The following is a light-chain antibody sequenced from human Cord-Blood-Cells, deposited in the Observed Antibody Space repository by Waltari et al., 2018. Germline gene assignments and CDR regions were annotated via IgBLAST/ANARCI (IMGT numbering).Light chain of an antibody. CDR3: CSYAGSSTVV. V-gene: IGLV2-23*01. J-gene: IGLJ2*01. CDR2: EGS. CDR1: SSAVGTYNI. Sequence: QSALTQPASVSGSPGQSITIPCPGPSSAVGTYNIVPWYQQHPGKAPKLMIYEGSKRPSGVSNRFSGSKSGNTASLTISGLQAEDEADYYCCSYAGSSTVVFGGGTKLTVL.